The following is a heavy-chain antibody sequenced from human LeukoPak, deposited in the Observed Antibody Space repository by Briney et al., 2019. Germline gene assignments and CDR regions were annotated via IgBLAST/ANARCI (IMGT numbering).Heavy chain of an antibody. Sequence: PSETLSLTCTVSGGSISSYYWSWIRQPPGKGLEWIGYIYYSGSTNYNPSLKSRVTISVDTSKNQFSLKLSSVTAADTAVYYCAREVIPPRDPDYFDYWGQGTLVTVSS. CDR1: GGSISSYY. V-gene: IGHV4-59*01. CDR3: AREVIPPRDPDYFDY. CDR2: IYYSGST. J-gene: IGHJ4*02. D-gene: IGHD2-21*02.